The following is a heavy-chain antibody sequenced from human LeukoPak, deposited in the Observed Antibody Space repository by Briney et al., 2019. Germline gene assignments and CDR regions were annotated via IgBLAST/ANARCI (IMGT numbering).Heavy chain of an antibody. Sequence: GSVKVSCKASGYTFTGYYMHWVRQAPGQGLEWMGWINPNSGGTNYAQKFQGRVTMTRDTSISTAYMELSRLRSDDTAVYYRARDRAEGDYYYYYYMDVWGKGTTVTVSS. CDR1: GYTFTGYY. CDR2: INPNSGGT. J-gene: IGHJ6*03. CDR3: ARDRAEGDYYYYYYMDV. D-gene: IGHD3-16*01. V-gene: IGHV1-2*02.